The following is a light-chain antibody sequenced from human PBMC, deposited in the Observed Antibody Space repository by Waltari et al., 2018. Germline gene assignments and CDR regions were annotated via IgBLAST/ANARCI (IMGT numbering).Light chain of an antibody. V-gene: IGKV3-20*01. J-gene: IGKJ4*01. CDR1: QSVSSSY. Sequence: EIVLTQSPGTLSLSPGERATLSCRASQSVSSSYLAWYQQKPGRAPRLLIYGASSRATGIPDRFSGSGSGTDFTLTISSLQAEDVALYYCQQYYSLLPTFGGGTKVEI. CDR3: QQYYSLLPT. CDR2: GAS.